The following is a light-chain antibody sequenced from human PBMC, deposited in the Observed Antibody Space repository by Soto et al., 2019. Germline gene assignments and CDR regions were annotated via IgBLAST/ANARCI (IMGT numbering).Light chain of an antibody. CDR2: AAS. J-gene: IGKJ1*01. Sequence: DIQMTQSPSSVSASVGDSVTITYRASQGISSWLAWYQQKPGNAPKLLIYAASSLQSGVPSRFSGSGFGTDLTLTISSLQPEDFATYYCQLATSLPPWTFGQGTKVDIK. CDR3: QLATSLPPWT. CDR1: QGISSW. V-gene: IGKV1-12*01.